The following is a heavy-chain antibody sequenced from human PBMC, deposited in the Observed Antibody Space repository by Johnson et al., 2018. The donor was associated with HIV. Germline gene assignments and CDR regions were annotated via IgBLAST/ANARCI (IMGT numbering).Heavy chain of an antibody. CDR3: ARVRVPVLIRWSPGAFDI. CDR2: ISYDGSNT. J-gene: IGHJ3*02. D-gene: IGHD4-23*01. V-gene: IGHV3-33*05. CDR1: GFTFSSYA. Sequence: VQLVESGGGVVQPGGSLRLSCAASGFTFSSYAMHWVRQAPGKGLEWVAVISYDGSNTYYADSVKGRFTISRDNSTNTLYLQMNSLRAEDTAVYSCARVRVPVLIRWSPGAFDIWGQGTMVTVSS.